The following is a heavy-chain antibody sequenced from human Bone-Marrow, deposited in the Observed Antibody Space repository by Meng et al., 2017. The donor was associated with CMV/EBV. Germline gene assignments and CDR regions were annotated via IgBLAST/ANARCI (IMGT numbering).Heavy chain of an antibody. CDR2: ISSSSSTI. J-gene: IGHJ4*02. V-gene: IGHV3-48*04. Sequence: GESLKISCAASGFTFSSYSMNWVRQAPGKGLEWVSYISSSSSTIYYADSVKGRFTISRDNAKNSLYLQMNSLRAEDTAVYYCARDEYDSSGLFDYWGQGTLVTGSS. CDR1: GFTFSSYS. CDR3: ARDEYDSSGLFDY. D-gene: IGHD3-22*01.